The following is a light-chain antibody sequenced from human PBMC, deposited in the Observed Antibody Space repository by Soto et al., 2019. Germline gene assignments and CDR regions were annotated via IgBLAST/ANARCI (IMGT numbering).Light chain of an antibody. V-gene: IGKV1-9*01. CDR2: AAS. CDR1: QGIANF. Sequence: GDRVTISCRASQGIANFLAWYQQKPGKAPKLLIYAASTLQSGVPSRFSGSGSGTDFTLTISSLQPEDFATYYCQQLNSFPITFGPGTKVDIK. J-gene: IGKJ3*01. CDR3: QQLNSFPIT.